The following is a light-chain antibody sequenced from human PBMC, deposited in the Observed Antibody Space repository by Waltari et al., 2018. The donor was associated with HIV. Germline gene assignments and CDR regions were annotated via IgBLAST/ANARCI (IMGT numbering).Light chain of an antibody. CDR1: SSDIGGYIY. Sequence: QSALTQPATVSGSPGRSITISCTGHSSDIGGYIYVSWYQQHSGKAPKLMIYEASNRPSGVSDRFSGSKSGNTASLTISGLQAEDEADYYCVSYTSSSTLILGGGTKVTVL. V-gene: IGLV2-14*01. CDR2: EAS. J-gene: IGLJ2*01. CDR3: VSYTSSSTLI.